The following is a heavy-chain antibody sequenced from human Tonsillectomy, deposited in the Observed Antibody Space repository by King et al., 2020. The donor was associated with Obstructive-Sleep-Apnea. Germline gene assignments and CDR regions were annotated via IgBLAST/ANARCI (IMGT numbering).Heavy chain of an antibody. CDR1: GFKFVDYA. Sequence: VQLVESGGGLVQPGRSLRLSCAASGFKFVDYAMHWVRQAPGKGLEWVSGISWNDGNIVYADSARGRFTISRDNAKNSLYLEMNSLTAEDTAFYYCAKDIRALLWLGEAGPRFDNWGQGTLVTVSS. D-gene: IGHD3-10*01. CDR3: AKDIRALLWLGEAGPRFDN. CDR2: ISWNDGNI. J-gene: IGHJ4*02. V-gene: IGHV3-9*01.